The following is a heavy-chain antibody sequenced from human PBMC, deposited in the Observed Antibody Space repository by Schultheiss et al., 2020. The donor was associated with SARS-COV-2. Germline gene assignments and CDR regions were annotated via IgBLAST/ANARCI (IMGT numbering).Heavy chain of an antibody. V-gene: IGHV3-23*01. D-gene: IGHD6-6*01. CDR3: AKRGSEGAGRLLDY. CDR2: ISGSGGTT. CDR1: GFTFSSYV. J-gene: IGHJ4*02. Sequence: GGSLRLSCAASGFTFSSYVMNWVRQAPGKGLEWVAAISGSGGTTDYAESVRGRFTISRDNSKTTLYLQMNSLRAEDTAVYYCAKRGSEGAGRLLDYWGQGSLVTVSS.